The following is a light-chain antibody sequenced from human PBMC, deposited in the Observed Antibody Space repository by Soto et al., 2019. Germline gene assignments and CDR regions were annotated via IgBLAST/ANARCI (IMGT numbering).Light chain of an antibody. CDR2: GAS. CDR1: QSVSSN. J-gene: IGKJ1*01. CDR3: QQYNNWWT. Sequence: EIVMTQSPAPLSVSPGERATLSCRASQSVSSNLAWYQQEPGQAPRLLIYGASTRATGIPARFSGSGSGTEFTLTISSLQSEDFAVYYCQQYNNWWTFGQGTKVDIK. V-gene: IGKV3-15*01.